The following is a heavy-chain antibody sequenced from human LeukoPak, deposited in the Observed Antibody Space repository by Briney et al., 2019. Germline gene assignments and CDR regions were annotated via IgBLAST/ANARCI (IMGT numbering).Heavy chain of an antibody. V-gene: IGHV3-66*04. D-gene: IGHD3-9*01. CDR2: IYAGGEK. CDR3: ARLRGLANFDWLWD. CDR1: GFIVSNSY. Sequence: GGSLRLSCAASGFIVSNSYITWVRQAPGKALEWVSVIYAGGEKFYADSVEDRFTISRDNSENTVYLQMNGLRAEDTAIYYCARLRGLANFDWLWDWGQGTLVTVSS. J-gene: IGHJ4*02.